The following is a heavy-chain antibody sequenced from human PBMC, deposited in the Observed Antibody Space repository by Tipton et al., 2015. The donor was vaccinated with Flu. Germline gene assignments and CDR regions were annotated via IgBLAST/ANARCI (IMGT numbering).Heavy chain of an antibody. CDR1: GGSVSSGSYY. CDR2: IYYSGST. CDR3: ARGDFWSGYYVDY. V-gene: IGHV4-61*01. J-gene: IGHJ4*02. D-gene: IGHD3-3*01. Sequence: GLVKPSETLSLTCTVSGGSVSSGSYYWSWIRQPPGKGLEWIGYIYYSGSTNYNPSLKSRVTISVDTSKNQFSLELSSVTAADTAVYYCARGDFWSGYYVDYWGQGTLVTVSS.